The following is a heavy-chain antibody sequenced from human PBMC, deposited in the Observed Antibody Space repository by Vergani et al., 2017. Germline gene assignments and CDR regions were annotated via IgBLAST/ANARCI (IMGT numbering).Heavy chain of an antibody. CDR3: ARDRGAVATGPFDYYGMDV. V-gene: IGHV3-48*03. D-gene: IGHD6-19*01. CDR1: GFTLGDYA. Sequence: DVHLVESGGGLVQPGRSLRLSCSGSGFTLGDYAMTWVRQPPGKGLAWVSKISPDGRTTEYADSVRGRFTISRDNANSMLYLQMNSLRAEDTAVYYCARDRGAVATGPFDYYGMDVWGQGTTVTVSS. J-gene: IGHJ6*02. CDR2: ISPDGRTT.